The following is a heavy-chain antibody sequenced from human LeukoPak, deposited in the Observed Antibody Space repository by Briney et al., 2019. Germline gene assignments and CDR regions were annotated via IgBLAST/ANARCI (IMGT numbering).Heavy chain of an antibody. J-gene: IGHJ4*02. CDR1: GFTFSSYA. D-gene: IGHD2-21*01. V-gene: IGHV3-23*01. Sequence: GGSLRLSCAASGFTFSSYAMSWVRQAPGKGLEWVSAISGSGGSTYYADSVKGRFTIPRDNSKNTLYLQMNSLRAEDTAVYYCAKDPHRSPALDYWGQGTLVTVSS. CDR2: ISGSGGST. CDR3: AKDPHRSPALDY.